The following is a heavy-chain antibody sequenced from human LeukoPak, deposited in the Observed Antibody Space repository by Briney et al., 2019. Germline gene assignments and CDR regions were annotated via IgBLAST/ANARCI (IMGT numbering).Heavy chain of an antibody. CDR3: TRDLEGANP. J-gene: IGHJ5*02. CDR2: INSAGNKT. CDR1: GFTFSRYW. V-gene: IGHV3-74*01. D-gene: IGHD4/OR15-4a*01. Sequence: GWSLRLPCAASGFTFSRYWMLWVRQAPGKGLVWVSRINSAGNKTNYADSVKGRFTISRDNDKNTLYLQMDSLRAEDTAVYFCTRDLEGANPWGQGTLVTVSS.